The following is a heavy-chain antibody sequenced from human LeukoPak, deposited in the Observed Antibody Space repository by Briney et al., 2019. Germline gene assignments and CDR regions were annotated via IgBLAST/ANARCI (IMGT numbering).Heavy chain of an antibody. J-gene: IGHJ5*02. V-gene: IGHV3-15*01. CDR3: TTRHYDFWSGYVWFDP. Sequence: KTGGSLRLSCAASGFTFSNAWMSWVRQAPGKGLEWVGRIKSKTDGGTTDYAAPVKGRFTISRDDSKNTLYLQMNSLKTEDTAVYYCTTRHYDFWSGYVWFDPWGQGTLVTVSS. CDR1: GFTFSNAW. D-gene: IGHD3-3*01. CDR2: IKSKTDGGTT.